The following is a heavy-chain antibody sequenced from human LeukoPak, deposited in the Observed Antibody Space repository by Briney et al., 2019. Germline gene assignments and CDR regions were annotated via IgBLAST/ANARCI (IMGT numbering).Heavy chain of an antibody. J-gene: IGHJ4*02. Sequence: GGSLRLSCTASGFTFRDYGVNWVRQAPGKALEWVGLIRGKAFGGTTEYAASVKGRFTVSRDDSKSIAYLQMNNLETEDTAVYYCARGGRLPDHWGQGTLVTVSS. CDR3: ARGGRLPDH. CDR1: GFTFRDYG. V-gene: IGHV3-49*04. D-gene: IGHD1-1*01. CDR2: IRGKAFGGTT.